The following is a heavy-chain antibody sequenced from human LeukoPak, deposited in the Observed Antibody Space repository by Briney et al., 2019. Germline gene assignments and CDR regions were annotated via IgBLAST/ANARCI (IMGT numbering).Heavy chain of an antibody. V-gene: IGHV3-13*01. D-gene: IGHD1-26*01. CDR1: GFTFSSYD. CDR2: IGTAGDT. CDR3: ARDWASPGPTTI. Sequence: GGSLRLSCAASGFTFSSYDMHWVRQATGKGLEWVSAIGTAGDTYYPGSVKGRFTISRDNAKSSLYLQMNSLRAEDTAIYYCARDWASPGPTTIWGQGTLVTVSS. J-gene: IGHJ4*02.